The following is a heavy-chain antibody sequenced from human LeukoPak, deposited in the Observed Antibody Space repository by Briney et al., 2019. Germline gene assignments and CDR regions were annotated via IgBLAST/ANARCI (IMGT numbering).Heavy chain of an antibody. CDR3: ARDDYYDSSGYNNFDY. CDR2: IWYDGSNK. Sequence: EGSLRLSCAASGFTFSSYGMHWVRQAPGKGLEWVAVIWYDGSNKYYADSVKGRFTISRDNSKNTLYLQMNSLRAEDTAVYYCARDDYYDSSGYNNFDYWGQGTLVTVSS. CDR1: GFTFSSYG. D-gene: IGHD3-22*01. V-gene: IGHV3-33*01. J-gene: IGHJ4*02.